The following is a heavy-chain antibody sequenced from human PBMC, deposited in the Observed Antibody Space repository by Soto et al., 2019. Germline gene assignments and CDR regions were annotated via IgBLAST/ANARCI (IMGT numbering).Heavy chain of an antibody. Sequence: QVQLQQSGPGLVEPSQTLSLTCAVSGGSISSEYFHWTWIRQSPGKGLEWIGYIHYTGSIMYNPSFKSRLTMAVDTTKNQFSLQLTSVTAADTAVYFCAREDDGGDRDYYGLDVWGQGTKVTVSS. J-gene: IGHJ6*02. V-gene: IGHV4-30-4*08. D-gene: IGHD2-21*02. CDR1: GGSISSEYFH. CDR3: AREDDGGDRDYYGLDV. CDR2: IHYTGSI.